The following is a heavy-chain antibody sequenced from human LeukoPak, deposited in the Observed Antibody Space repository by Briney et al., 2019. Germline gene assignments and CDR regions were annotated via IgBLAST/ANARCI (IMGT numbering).Heavy chain of an antibody. V-gene: IGHV4-34*01. Sequence: SETLSLTCAVYGGSFSGYYWSWIRQPPGKGLEWIGEINHSGSTNYNPSLKSRVTISVDTSKNQFSLKLSSVTAADTAVYYCARQMGTPFDYWGQGTLVTVSS. CDR1: GGSFSGYY. CDR3: ARQMGTPFDY. D-gene: IGHD1-1*01. J-gene: IGHJ4*02. CDR2: INHSGST.